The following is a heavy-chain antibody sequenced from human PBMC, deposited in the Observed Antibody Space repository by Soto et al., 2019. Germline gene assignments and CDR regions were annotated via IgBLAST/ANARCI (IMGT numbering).Heavy chain of an antibody. V-gene: IGHV3-23*01. CDR1: GFTFSIYP. J-gene: IGHJ6*02. D-gene: IGHD2-15*01. CDR2: ISGISGGGGDT. CDR3: ARRSVVSPVDYYYGMDV. Sequence: GGSLRLSCVASGFTFSIYPMIWVRQAPGRGLEAVSSISGISGGGGDTYHADSVKGRFTISRDNSKNTLYLQMNSLRAEDTAVYYCARRSVVSPVDYYYGMDVWGQGTTVTVSS.